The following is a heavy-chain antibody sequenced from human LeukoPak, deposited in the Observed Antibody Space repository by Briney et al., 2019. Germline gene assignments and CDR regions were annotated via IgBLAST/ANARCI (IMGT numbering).Heavy chain of an antibody. CDR3: ARGRAAPNYYYGMDV. CDR2: IIPILGIA. V-gene: IGHV1-69*04. Sequence: SVKVSCKASGGTFSSYAVSWVRQAPGQGLEWIGRIIPILGIANYAQKFQGRVTITADKSTSTAYMELSSLRSEDTAVYYCARGRAAPNYYYGMDVWGQGTTVTVSS. CDR1: GGTFSSYA. J-gene: IGHJ6*02. D-gene: IGHD6-6*01.